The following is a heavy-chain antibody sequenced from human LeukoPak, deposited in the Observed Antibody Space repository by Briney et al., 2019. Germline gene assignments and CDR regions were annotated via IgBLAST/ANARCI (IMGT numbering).Heavy chain of an antibody. V-gene: IGHV3-21*01. D-gene: IGHD3-22*01. Sequence: GGSLRLSCAASGLTFSSYSMNWVRQAPGKGLEWVSSISSSSSYIYYADSVKGRFTISRDNAKNSLYLQMNSLRAEDTAVYYCARDSTMIVVVNYWGQGTLVTVSS. CDR2: ISSSSSYI. CDR1: GLTFSSYS. CDR3: ARDSTMIVVVNY. J-gene: IGHJ4*02.